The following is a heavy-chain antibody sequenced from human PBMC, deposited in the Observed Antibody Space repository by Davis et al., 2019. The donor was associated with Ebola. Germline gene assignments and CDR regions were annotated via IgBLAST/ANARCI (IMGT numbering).Heavy chain of an antibody. D-gene: IGHD5-18*01. CDR2: IYSGGST. J-gene: IGHJ6*02. CDR1: GFTVSSNY. CDR3: ARDGGYSYGLHYYYGMDV. Sequence: GESLKISCAASGFTVSSNYMSWVRQAPGKGLEWVSVIYSGGSTYYADSVKGRFTISRDNSKNTLYLQMNSLRAEDTAVYYCARDGGYSYGLHYYYGMDVWGQGTTVTVSS. V-gene: IGHV3-66*01.